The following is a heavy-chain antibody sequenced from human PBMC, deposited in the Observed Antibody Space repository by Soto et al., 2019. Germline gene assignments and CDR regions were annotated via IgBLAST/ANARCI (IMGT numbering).Heavy chain of an antibody. Sequence: PGGSLRLSCAASGFAFSGFEMNWVRQAPGKGLEGVSYISSGASNMYYPDSVKGRFTISRDNAQSSLHLQMNSLRVEDTAVYYCASDTNYDFWSGYRNKEGTYGMDVWGQGKTVTVSS. J-gene: IGHJ6*01. CDR1: GFAFSGFE. D-gene: IGHD3-3*01. CDR2: ISSGASNM. V-gene: IGHV3-48*03. CDR3: ASDTNYDFWSGYRNKEGTYGMDV.